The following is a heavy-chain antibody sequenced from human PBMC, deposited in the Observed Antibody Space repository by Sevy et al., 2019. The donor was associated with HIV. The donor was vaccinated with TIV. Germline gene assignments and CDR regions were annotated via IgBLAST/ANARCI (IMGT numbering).Heavy chain of an antibody. CDR1: GFTVSSNY. CDR3: ARDIRVSGWFFFDC. D-gene: IGHD6-19*01. CDR2: IYSGGST. J-gene: IGHJ4*02. V-gene: IGHV3-53*01. Sequence: GGSLRLSCAASGFTVSSNYMSWVRQAPGKGLEWVSVIYSGGSTYYADSVKGRFTISRDNSKNTLYLQMNSLRAEDTAVYYCARDIRVSGWFFFDCWGQGTLVTVSS.